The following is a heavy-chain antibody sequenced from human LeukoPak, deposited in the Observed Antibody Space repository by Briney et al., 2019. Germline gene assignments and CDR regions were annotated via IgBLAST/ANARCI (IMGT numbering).Heavy chain of an antibody. CDR3: AKDRVTGTTGWYFDL. CDR1: GFTFSSSA. D-gene: IGHD1-7*01. J-gene: IGHJ2*01. CDR2: ITGSGDYT. V-gene: IGHV3-23*01. Sequence: GGSLRLSCAASGFTFSSSAMGWVRQAPGKGLEWVSSITGSGDYTYYADSVKGRFTISRDNSKNTLYLQMNSLRAEDTAVYYCAKDRVTGTTGWYFDLWGRGTLVTVSS.